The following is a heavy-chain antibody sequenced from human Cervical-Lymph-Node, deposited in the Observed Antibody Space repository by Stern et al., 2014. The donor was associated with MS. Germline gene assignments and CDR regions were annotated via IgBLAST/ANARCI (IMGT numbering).Heavy chain of an antibody. CDR1: GFTVSSNY. CDR3: ARAALAFGELWGYYFDY. CDR2: IYSGGST. J-gene: IGHJ4*02. V-gene: IGHV3-53*01. Sequence: EVQLVESGGGLIQPGGSLRLSCAASGFTVSSNYMSWVRQAPGKGLEWVSVIYSGGSTKYADSVKGRFTISRDNSKNTLYLQMNSLRAEDTAVYYCARAALAFGELWGYYFDYWGQGTLVTVSS. D-gene: IGHD3-10*01.